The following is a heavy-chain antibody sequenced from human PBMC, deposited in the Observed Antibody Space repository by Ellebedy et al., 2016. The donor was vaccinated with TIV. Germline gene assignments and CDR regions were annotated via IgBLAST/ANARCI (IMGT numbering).Heavy chain of an antibody. D-gene: IGHD6-19*01. CDR2: INEDGSVT. V-gene: IGHV3-74*01. CDR3: ARDLSGGGDL. Sequence: GGSLRLXXAASGFTLSSYCVHWVRQAPGKGLVWVSRINEDGSVTNYADSVKGRFTISRDSAKNTMYLQMNSLRADDTGLYYCARDLSGGGDLWGQGTLVTVSS. J-gene: IGHJ5*02. CDR1: GFTLSSYC.